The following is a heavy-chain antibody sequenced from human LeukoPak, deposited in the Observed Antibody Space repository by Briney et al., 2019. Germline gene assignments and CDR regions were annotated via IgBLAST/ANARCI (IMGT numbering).Heavy chain of an antibody. CDR3: ARDSEWGLLRSDY. CDR1: GSTFSRYW. V-gene: IGHV3-7*05. CDR2: IKQDGTEK. D-gene: IGHD1-26*01. J-gene: IGHJ4*02. Sequence: GGSLRLSCAASGSTFSRYWMTWVRQAPGKGLEWVANIKQDGTEKYYVDSVKGRFTISRDNAKNSLYLQMNSLRAEDTAVYYCARDSEWGLLRSDYWGQGTLVTVSS.